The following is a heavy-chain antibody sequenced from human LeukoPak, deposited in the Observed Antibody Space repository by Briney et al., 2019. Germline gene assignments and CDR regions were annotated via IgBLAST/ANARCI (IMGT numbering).Heavy chain of an antibody. V-gene: IGHV3-30-3*01. CDR1: GFTFSSYA. CDR3: ARDGAARGVDAFDI. D-gene: IGHD6-25*01. CDR2: ISYDGSNK. J-gene: IGHJ3*02. Sequence: GGSLRLSCAASGFTFSSYAMHWVRQAPGKGLEWVAVISYDGSNKYYADSVKGRFTISRDNSKNTLYLQMNSLRAEDTAVYYCARDGAARGVDAFDIWGQGTMVTVSS.